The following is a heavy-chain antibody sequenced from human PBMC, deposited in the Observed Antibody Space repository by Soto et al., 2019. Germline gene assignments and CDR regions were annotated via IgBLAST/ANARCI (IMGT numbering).Heavy chain of an antibody. V-gene: IGHV5-10-1*01. J-gene: IGHJ3*02. CDR1: GYSFTIYW. CDR2: IDPSDSYT. CDR3: ARQRRAYYYDSSGYPEDAFDI. Sequence: GESLKISCKGSGYSFTIYWISWVRQMPGKGLEWMGRIDPSDSYTNYSPSFQGHVTISADKSISTAYLQWSSLKASDTAMYYCARQRRAYYYDSSGYPEDAFDIWGQGTMVTVSS. D-gene: IGHD3-22*01.